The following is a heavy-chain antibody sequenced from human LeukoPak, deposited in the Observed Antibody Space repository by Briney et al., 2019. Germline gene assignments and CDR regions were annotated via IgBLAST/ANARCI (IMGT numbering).Heavy chain of an antibody. D-gene: IGHD5-12*01. CDR1: GYTLTELS. V-gene: IGHV1-24*01. CDR3: ATKAWLRFAADAFDI. J-gene: IGHJ3*02. CDR2: FDPEDGET. Sequence: ASVKVSCKVSGYTLTELSMHWVRQAPGKGLEWMGGFDPEDGETIYAQKFQGRVTMTEDTSTDTAYMELSSLRSEDTAVYYCATKAWLRFAADAFDIWGQGTMVTVSS.